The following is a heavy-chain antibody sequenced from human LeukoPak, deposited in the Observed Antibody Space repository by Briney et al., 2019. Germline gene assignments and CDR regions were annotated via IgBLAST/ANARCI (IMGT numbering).Heavy chain of an antibody. D-gene: IGHD3-10*01. V-gene: IGHV3-74*01. Sequence: GGSLRLSCGASGFTFSSYWMHWVRQAPGKGLVWISRINSDGSTTSYADSVKGRFTISRDNAKNTLYLQMNSLRAEGTAVYYCARGNYYGQDYWGQGTLVTVSS. CDR3: ARGNYYGQDY. J-gene: IGHJ4*02. CDR2: INSDGSTT. CDR1: GFTFSSYW.